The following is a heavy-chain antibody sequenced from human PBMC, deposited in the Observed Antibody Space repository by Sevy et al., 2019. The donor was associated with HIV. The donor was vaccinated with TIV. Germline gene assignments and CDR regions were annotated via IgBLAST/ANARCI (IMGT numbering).Heavy chain of an antibody. CDR3: EIGSAGTAQH. Sequence: GGSLRLSCAASGFTSGSFYMHWVRQTPKKGLVWVSNINSDGRLSNYADSVKGRFIVSRDNAKNTQHLQMTSLGAEDTAVYYCEIGSAGTAQHWGQGILVTVSS. D-gene: IGHD6-19*01. CDR2: INSDGRLS. V-gene: IGHV3-74*01. CDR1: GFTSGSFY. J-gene: IGHJ4*02.